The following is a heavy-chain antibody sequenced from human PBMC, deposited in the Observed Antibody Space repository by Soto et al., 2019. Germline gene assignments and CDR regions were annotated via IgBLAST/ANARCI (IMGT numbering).Heavy chain of an antibody. CDR1: GGTFSSYT. J-gene: IGHJ4*02. V-gene: IGHV1-69*08. Sequence: QVQLVQSGAEVKKPGSSVKVSCKASGGTFSSYTISWVRQAPGQGLEWMGRIIPILGIANYAQKFQGRVTITAEKSTSTAYMELSSLRSEETAVYYCERDQAAGAIDYWGQGTLVTVSS. CDR3: ERDQAAGAIDY. D-gene: IGHD1-26*01. CDR2: IIPILGIA.